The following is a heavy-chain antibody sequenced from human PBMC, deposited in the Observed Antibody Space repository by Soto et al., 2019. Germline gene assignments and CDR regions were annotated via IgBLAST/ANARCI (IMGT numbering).Heavy chain of an antibody. CDR1: GFTLRSSA. Sequence: EVQLLEAGGGLVQPGGSLRLSCAASGFTLRSSAMSWVRQAPGKGLEWVSAISSGGGNTFYADSVKGRFTISRDNSNNTLYLHMNSLRAEDTAGYYCVKDRVLPAGTQWGQGALVTVSS. V-gene: IGHV3-23*01. CDR3: VKDRVLPAGTQ. D-gene: IGHD2-2*01. CDR2: ISSGGGNT. J-gene: IGHJ4*02.